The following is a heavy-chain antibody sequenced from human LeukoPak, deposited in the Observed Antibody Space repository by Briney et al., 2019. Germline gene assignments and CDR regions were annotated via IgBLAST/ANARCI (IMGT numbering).Heavy chain of an antibody. Sequence: GSLRLSCAASGFTFDDYGMSWVRQAPGKGLEWVYGINWNGGSTGYADSVKGRFTISRDNARNSLYLQMNSLRAEDTALYYCARRRVTVVRGVDITSYYFDYWGQGTLVTVSS. CDR1: GFTFDDYG. J-gene: IGHJ4*02. CDR3: ARRRVTVVRGVDITSYYFDY. V-gene: IGHV3-20*04. D-gene: IGHD3-10*01. CDR2: INWNGGST.